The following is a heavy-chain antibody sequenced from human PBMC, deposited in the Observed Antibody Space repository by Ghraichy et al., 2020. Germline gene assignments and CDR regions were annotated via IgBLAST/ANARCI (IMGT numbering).Heavy chain of an antibody. V-gene: IGHV3-13*05. CDR3: ARAIRDSSSWYAYFDY. Sequence: GGSLRLSCAASGFTFSSYDMHWVRQATGKGLECVSAIGTAGDPYYPASVKGRFTISSENAKNSLYLQMNSLRAGDTAVYYCARAIRDSSSWYAYFDYWGQGTLVTVSS. J-gene: IGHJ4*02. CDR1: GFTFSSYD. D-gene: IGHD6-13*01. CDR2: IGTAGDP.